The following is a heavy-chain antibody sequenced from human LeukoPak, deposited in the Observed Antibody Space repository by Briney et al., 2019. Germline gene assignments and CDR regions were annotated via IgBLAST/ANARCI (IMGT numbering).Heavy chain of an antibody. CDR1: GYTFTGYY. D-gene: IGHD3-16*01. J-gene: IGHJ3*02. CDR2: INPNSGGT. CDR3: ARVQQDCQTSLGILRCAFDI. V-gene: IGHV1-2*04. Sequence: ASVKVSCKASGYTFTGYYIHWVRQAPGQGLEWMGWINPNSGGTNYAQKFQGCVTMTRDTSISTAYMDLSRLRSDDTAVYCCARVQQDCQTSLGILRCAFDIWGQGTMVTVSS.